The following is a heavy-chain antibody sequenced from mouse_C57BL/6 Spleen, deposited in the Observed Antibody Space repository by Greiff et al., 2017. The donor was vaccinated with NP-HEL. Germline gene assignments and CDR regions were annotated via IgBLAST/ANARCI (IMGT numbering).Heavy chain of an antibody. J-gene: IGHJ3*01. CDR2: IDPSDSYT. Sequence: VQLQQSGAELVKPGASVKLSCKASGYTFTSYWMQWVKQRPGQGLEWIGEIDPSDSYTNYNQKFKGKATLTVDTSSSTAYMQLSRLTSEDSALYYCARRDWVAWFAYGGQGTLVTVSA. D-gene: IGHD4-1*01. CDR3: ARRDWVAWFAY. CDR1: GYTFTSYW. V-gene: IGHV1-50*01.